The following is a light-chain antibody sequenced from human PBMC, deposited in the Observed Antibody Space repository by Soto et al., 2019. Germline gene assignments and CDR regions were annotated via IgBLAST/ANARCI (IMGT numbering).Light chain of an antibody. CDR2: DTS. V-gene: IGKV3-20*01. CDR1: QSVSRSY. CDR3: QQYATSQCS. J-gene: IGKJ2*04. Sequence: EVVLTQSPGTLSLSPGEGATLSCRASQSVSRSYLAWYQQQPGQAPRLLIYDTSTRATGIPDRFNGSGSGTDFTLTISTLEPEDFAVYYCQQYATSQCSLGQGTK.